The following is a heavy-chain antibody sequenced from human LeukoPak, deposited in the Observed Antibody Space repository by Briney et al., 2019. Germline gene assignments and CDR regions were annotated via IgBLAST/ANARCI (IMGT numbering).Heavy chain of an antibody. CDR2: IYYSGST. Sequence: SETLSLTCAVSGGSISSNSYYWGWIRQPPGKGLEWIGSIYYSGSTYYNPSLKSRVTISVDTSKNQFSLKLSSVTAADTAVYYCARGDRIAAAGTSIWFDPWGQGTLVTVSS. CDR3: ARGDRIAAAGTSIWFDP. V-gene: IGHV4-39*07. D-gene: IGHD6-13*01. CDR1: GGSISSNSYY. J-gene: IGHJ5*02.